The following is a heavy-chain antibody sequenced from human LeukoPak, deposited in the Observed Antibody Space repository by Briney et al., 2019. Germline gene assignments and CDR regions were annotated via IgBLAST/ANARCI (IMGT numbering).Heavy chain of an antibody. CDR2: IIPIFGTA. V-gene: IGHV1-69*13. J-gene: IGHJ4*02. Sequence: GASVTVSCTASGYTFTSYYMHWVRQAPGQGLEWMGGIIPIFGTANYAQKFQGRVTITADESTSTAYMELSSLRSEDTAVYYCARDLSDYYDSSGYCYVGNYWGQGTLVTVSS. CDR1: GYTFTSYY. CDR3: ARDLSDYYDSSGYCYVGNY. D-gene: IGHD3-22*01.